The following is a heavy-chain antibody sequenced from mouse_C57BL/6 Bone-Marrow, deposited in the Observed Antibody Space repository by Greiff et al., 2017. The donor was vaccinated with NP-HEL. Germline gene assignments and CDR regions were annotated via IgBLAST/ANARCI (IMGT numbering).Heavy chain of an antibody. CDR1: GYTFTSYW. CDR3: ALGGSSYPFAY. J-gene: IGHJ3*01. Sequence: QVQLQQPGAELVKPGASVKVSCKASGYTFTSYWMHWVKQRPGQGLEWIGRIHPSDSDTNSNQKFKGKATLTVDKSSSTAYMQLSSLTSEDSAVYYCALGGSSYPFAYWGQGTLVTVSA. D-gene: IGHD1-1*01. CDR2: IHPSDSDT. V-gene: IGHV1-74*01.